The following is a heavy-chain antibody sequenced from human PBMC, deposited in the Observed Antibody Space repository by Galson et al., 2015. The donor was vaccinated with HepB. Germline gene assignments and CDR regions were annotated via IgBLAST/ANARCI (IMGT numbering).Heavy chain of an antibody. D-gene: IGHD2-2*01. Sequence: SVKVSCKASGGTLSSYAISWVRQAPGQGLEWMGGIIPIFGTANYAQKFQGRVTITADESTSTAYMELSSLRSEDTAVYHCARRQPAAMYGMDVWGQGTTVTVSS. V-gene: IGHV1-69*13. CDR1: GGTLSSYA. CDR3: ARRQPAAMYGMDV. J-gene: IGHJ6*02. CDR2: IIPIFGTA.